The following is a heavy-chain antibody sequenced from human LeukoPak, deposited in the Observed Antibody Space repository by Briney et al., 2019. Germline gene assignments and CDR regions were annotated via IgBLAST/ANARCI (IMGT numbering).Heavy chain of an antibody. D-gene: IGHD2-2*01. CDR1: GGSISSGGYY. CDR2: SYYSGST. J-gene: IGHJ5*02. CDR3: ARVPEGYCSSTSCWNWFDP. Sequence: PSETLSLTCTVPGGSISSGGYYWSWIRQHPGKGLERIGYSYYSGSTYYNPSLKCRVTISVDTSKNQFSLKLSSVTAADTAVYYCARVPEGYCSSTSCWNWFDPWGQGTLVTVSS. V-gene: IGHV4-31*03.